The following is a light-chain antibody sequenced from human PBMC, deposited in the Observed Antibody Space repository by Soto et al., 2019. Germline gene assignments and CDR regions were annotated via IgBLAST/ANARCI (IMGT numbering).Light chain of an antibody. CDR2: DAS. V-gene: IGKV1-16*01. Sequence: DIQMTQSPFSLSASVGDRVTITCRASQGDRHQLGWFQQKPGNAPPSVIYDASSLQSGVPSRFSGSGSGTDVTLTINSQQPEDFATDYCQQYDNHPFTFGPGTKVDI. J-gene: IGKJ3*01. CDR3: QQYDNHPFT. CDR1: QGDRHQ.